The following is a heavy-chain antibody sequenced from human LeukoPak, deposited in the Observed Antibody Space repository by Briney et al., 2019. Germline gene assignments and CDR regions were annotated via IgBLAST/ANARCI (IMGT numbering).Heavy chain of an antibody. Sequence: GGSLRLSCAASGFTFSSYGMHWVRQAPGKGLEWVAVIWYDRSNKYYADSVKGRFTISRDNSKNTLYLQMNSLRAEDTAVYYCAGGHGEYCSSTSCYFGYWGQGTLVTVSS. J-gene: IGHJ4*02. D-gene: IGHD2-2*01. V-gene: IGHV3-33*01. CDR3: AGGHGEYCSSTSCYFGY. CDR1: GFTFSSYG. CDR2: IWYDRSNK.